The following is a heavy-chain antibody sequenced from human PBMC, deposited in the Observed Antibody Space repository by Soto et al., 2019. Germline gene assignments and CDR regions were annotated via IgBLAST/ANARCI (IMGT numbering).Heavy chain of an antibody. CDR3: ARGNKGPGHYGPGSQGWYGP. D-gene: IGHD3-10*01. CDR2: IIPVTDTP. CDR1: GGTFSSHA. V-gene: IGHV1-69*06. J-gene: IGHJ5*02. Sequence: QVQLVQSGAEVKKPGSSVKVSCKVSGGTFSSHAINWLRQAPGQGLEWMGVIIPVTDTPNNAEKFQGRVMITADKSTTTVYMELSSLTFDDTAVYFCARGNKGPGHYGPGSQGWYGPWGQGTLVTVSS.